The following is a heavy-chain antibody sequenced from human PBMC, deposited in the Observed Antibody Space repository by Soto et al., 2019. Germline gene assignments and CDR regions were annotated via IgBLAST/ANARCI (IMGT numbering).Heavy chain of an antibody. CDR2: MNPNSGNT. CDR1: GYTFTSYD. V-gene: IGHV1-8*01. CDR3: ATSSTYSSGWLSYYYGMDV. D-gene: IGHD6-19*01. Sequence: GASVKVSCKASGYTFTSYDINWVRQATGQGLEWMGWMNPNSGNTGYAQKFQGRVTMTRNTSISTAYMELSSLRSEDTAVYYCATSSTYSSGWLSYYYGMDVWGQGTTVTVSS. J-gene: IGHJ6*02.